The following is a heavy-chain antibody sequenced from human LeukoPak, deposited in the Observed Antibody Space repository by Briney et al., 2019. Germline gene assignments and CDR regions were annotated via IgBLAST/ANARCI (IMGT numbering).Heavy chain of an antibody. CDR1: GFAFSSYW. CDR2: IRQDGNDK. CDR3: ARGPIPDY. J-gene: IGHJ4*02. Sequence: PGGSLRLSCAASGFAFSSYWMSWVRQAPGKGLEWVANIRQDGNDKQYVDSVKGRFTISRDNAKNSLYLHMSSLRAEDTAVYYCARGPIPDYWGQGTLVTVSS. V-gene: IGHV3-7*01. D-gene: IGHD2-2*02.